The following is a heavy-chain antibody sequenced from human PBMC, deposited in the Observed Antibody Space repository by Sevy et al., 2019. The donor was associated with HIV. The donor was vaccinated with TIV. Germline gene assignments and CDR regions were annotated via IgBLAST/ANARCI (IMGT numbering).Heavy chain of an antibody. D-gene: IGHD3-10*01. J-gene: IGHJ6*02. CDR3: ARDGARITMVQGVMAYYHGMDV. Sequence: GGSLRLSCAASGFTFSTYSMNWVRQAPGKGLEWVSSISSSSNYIYYAHSVKGRFTISRDNAKNSLYLQMNSLRAEDTALYYCARDGARITMVQGVMAYYHGMDVWGQGTTVTVSS. V-gene: IGHV3-21*01. CDR1: GFTFSTYS. CDR2: ISSSSNYI.